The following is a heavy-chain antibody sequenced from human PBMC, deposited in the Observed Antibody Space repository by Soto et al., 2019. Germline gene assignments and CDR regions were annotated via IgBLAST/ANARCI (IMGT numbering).Heavy chain of an antibody. J-gene: IGHJ3*01. D-gene: IGHD3-22*01. CDR1: GYTFTGLY. Sequence: ASVKVSCKASGYTFTGLYIHWVRQAPGQGLEWMGWISAHTGSSEYAQRFQGRVTMTTDRSTSTAYMELRSLRSDDTAVYYCARAFFYQGSDSRGYSFDAFDFWGPGTLVAVSS. CDR3: ARAFFYQGSDSRGYSFDAFDF. V-gene: IGHV1-18*01. CDR2: ISAHTGSS.